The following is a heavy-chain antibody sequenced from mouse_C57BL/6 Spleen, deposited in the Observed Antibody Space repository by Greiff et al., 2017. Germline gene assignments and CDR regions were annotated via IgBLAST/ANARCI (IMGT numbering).Heavy chain of an antibody. J-gene: IGHJ4*01. CDR3: ARTGGNEAMDY. V-gene: IGHV1-81*01. CDR2: VYPRSGNT. Sequence: QVQLQQSGAELARPGASVKLSCKASGYTFTSYGISWVKQRTGQGLEWIGEVYPRSGNTYYNEKFKGKATLTADKSSSTAYMGLRSLTSEDSAVYFCARTGGNEAMDYWGQGTSVTVSS. D-gene: IGHD2-1*01. CDR1: GYTFTSYG.